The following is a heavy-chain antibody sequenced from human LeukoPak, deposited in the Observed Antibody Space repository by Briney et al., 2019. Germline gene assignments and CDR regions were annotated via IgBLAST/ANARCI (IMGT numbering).Heavy chain of an antibody. V-gene: IGHV1-2*02. D-gene: IGHD6-6*01. Sequence: ASVKVSCKASGYTFTGYYMHWVRQAPGQGLEWMGWINPNSGGTNYAQKFQGRVTMTRDKSISTAYMELSRLRSDDTAVYYCARSAGPEAHAFDIWGQGTMVTASS. CDR1: GYTFTGYY. CDR2: INPNSGGT. CDR3: ARSAGPEAHAFDI. J-gene: IGHJ3*02.